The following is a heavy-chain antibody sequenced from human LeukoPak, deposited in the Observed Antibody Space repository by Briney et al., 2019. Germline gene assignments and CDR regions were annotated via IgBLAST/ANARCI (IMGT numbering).Heavy chain of an antibody. CDR2: FDPEDGET. CDR3: ASNAGYSSGWYAIDAFDI. CDR1: GYTLTELS. D-gene: IGHD6-19*01. V-gene: IGHV1-24*01. J-gene: IGHJ3*02. Sequence: GASVKVSCKVSGYTLTELSMHWVRQAPGKGLEWMGGFDPEDGETIYAQKFQGRVTMTEDTSTDTAYMELSSLRSEDTAVYCCASNAGYSSGWYAIDAFDIWGQGTMVTVSS.